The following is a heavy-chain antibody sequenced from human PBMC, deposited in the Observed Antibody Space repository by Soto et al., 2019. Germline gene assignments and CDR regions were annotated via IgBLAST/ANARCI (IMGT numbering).Heavy chain of an antibody. J-gene: IGHJ6*02. D-gene: IGHD5-12*01. CDR3: ARGLREMATIIRGYYYYGMDV. V-gene: IGHV4-59*01. Sequence: PSETLSLTCTVSGGSISSYYWSWIRQPPGKGLEWIGYIYYSGSTNYNPSLKSRVTISVDTSKNQFSLKLSSVTAADTAVYYCARGLREMATIIRGYYYYGMDVWGQGTTVTVSS. CDR1: GGSISSYY. CDR2: IYYSGST.